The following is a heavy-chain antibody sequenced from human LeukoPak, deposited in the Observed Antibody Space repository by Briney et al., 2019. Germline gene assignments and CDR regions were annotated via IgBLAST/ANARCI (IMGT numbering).Heavy chain of an antibody. CDR3: ARSYSGLYYYYGMDV. D-gene: IGHD1-26*01. CDR2: INHSGST. J-gene: IGHJ6*02. V-gene: IGHV4-34*01. CDR1: GGSFSGYY. Sequence: SETLSLTCAVYGGSFSGYYWSWIRQPPGKGLEWIGEINHSGSTNYNPSLKSRVTISVDTSKNQFSLKLSSVAAADTAVYYCARSYSGLYYYYGMDVWGQGTTVTVSS.